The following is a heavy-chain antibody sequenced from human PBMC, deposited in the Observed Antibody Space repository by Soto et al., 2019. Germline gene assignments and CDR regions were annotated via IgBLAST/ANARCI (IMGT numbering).Heavy chain of an antibody. J-gene: IGHJ1*01. V-gene: IGHV3-23*01. Sequence: EVQLLESGGGLVQPGGSLRLSCAASGFTFGNYAMSWVRQAPGKGLEWVSGIIGSGGSRDYADSVKGRSTISRDNSKNTLYLQINSLRPEDTAVYYCAKGWGEHFQHWGPGTLVTFSS. D-gene: IGHD3-16*01. CDR2: IIGSGGSR. CDR1: GFTFGNYA. CDR3: AKGWGEHFQH.